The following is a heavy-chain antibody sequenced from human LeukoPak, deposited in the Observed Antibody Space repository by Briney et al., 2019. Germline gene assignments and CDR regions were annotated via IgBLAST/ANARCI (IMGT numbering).Heavy chain of an antibody. CDR1: GLTFSSYW. D-gene: IGHD2-15*01. J-gene: IGHJ5*02. Sequence: GGSLRHSCAASGLTFSSYWMTWVRQAPGKGLEWVANIKQDGSEKYYVDSVKGRFTISRDNAKNSLYLQMNSLRVEDTAVYYCASWGPAAYCSNGSCSWGQGTLVTVSS. V-gene: IGHV3-7*01. CDR2: IKQDGSEK. CDR3: ASWGPAAYCSNGSCS.